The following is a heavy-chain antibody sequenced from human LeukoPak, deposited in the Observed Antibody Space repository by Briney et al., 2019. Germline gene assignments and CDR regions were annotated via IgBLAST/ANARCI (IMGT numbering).Heavy chain of an antibody. D-gene: IGHD3-22*01. CDR2: IYYSGRT. CDR3: ARGLYYDSSGYYRDDAFDI. J-gene: IGHJ3*02. V-gene: IGHV4-59*12. CDR1: GGSISSYY. Sequence: SSETLSLTCTVSGGSISSYYWSWIRQPPGKGLEWIGYIYYSGRTNYNPSLKSRVTISVDTSKNQFSLKLSSVTAADTAVYYCARGLYYDSSGYYRDDAFDIWGQGTMVTVSS.